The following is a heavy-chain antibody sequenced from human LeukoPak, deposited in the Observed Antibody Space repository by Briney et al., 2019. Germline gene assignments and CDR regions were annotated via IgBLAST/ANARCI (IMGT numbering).Heavy chain of an antibody. CDR1: GFTLSSYE. J-gene: IGHJ6*02. V-gene: IGHV3-48*03. D-gene: IGHD1/OR15-1a*01. CDR2: ISSSGSTI. Sequence: GGSLRLSCAASGFTLSSYEMNWVRQAPGKGLEWVSYISSSGSTIYYADSVKGRFTISRDNAKNSLYLQMNSLRAEDTAVYYCARRTETYYYYGMDVWGQGTTVTVSS. CDR3: ARRTETYYYYGMDV.